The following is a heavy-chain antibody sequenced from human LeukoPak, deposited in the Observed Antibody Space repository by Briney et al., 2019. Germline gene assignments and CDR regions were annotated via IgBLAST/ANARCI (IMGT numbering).Heavy chain of an antibody. D-gene: IGHD2-15*01. Sequence: SETLSLTCSVSGGSISGCYWSWIRQPPGKGLEWIGYIYSTGGTNYNPSLKSRVIISLDTSKNQFSLGLSSVTAADTAVYYCAGDFCSDGSCYSYFHYWGQGILVTVSS. CDR3: AGDFCSDGSCYSYFHY. V-gene: IGHV4-59*01. CDR1: GGSISGCY. J-gene: IGHJ4*02. CDR2: IYSTGGT.